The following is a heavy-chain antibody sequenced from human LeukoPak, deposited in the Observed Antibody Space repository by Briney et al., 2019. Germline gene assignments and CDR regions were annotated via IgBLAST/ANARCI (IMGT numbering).Heavy chain of an antibody. J-gene: IGHJ6*03. V-gene: IGHV1-18*01. CDR2: ICVYNGIT. Sequence: ASVKVSRKPSGYTLTSYGISSVGQAPGQGVKWVGWICVYNGITNYAQNLQGRVTMTTDTSTSTAYMELRSLRSDDTAVYYCARDLPRYFTSTSCYAYYYYYMDVWCKGTTVTISS. D-gene: IGHD2-2*01. CDR3: ARDLPRYFTSTSCYAYYYYYMDV. CDR1: GYTLTSYG.